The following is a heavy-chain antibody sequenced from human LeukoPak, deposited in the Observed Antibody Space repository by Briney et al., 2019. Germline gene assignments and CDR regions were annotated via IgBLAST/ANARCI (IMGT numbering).Heavy chain of an antibody. CDR2: IYTSGST. D-gene: IGHD3-10*01. J-gene: IGHJ6*03. CDR1: GGSISSYY. Sequence: SGPTLVKPSETLSLTCTVSGGSISSYYWSWIRQPPGKGLEWIGDIYTSGSTNYNPSLKSRVTMSVDTSKNQFSLKLSSVTAADTAVYYCARAVGSGSFQTYYYYMDVWGKGTTVTISS. V-gene: IGHV4-4*07. CDR3: ARAVGSGSFQTYYYYMDV.